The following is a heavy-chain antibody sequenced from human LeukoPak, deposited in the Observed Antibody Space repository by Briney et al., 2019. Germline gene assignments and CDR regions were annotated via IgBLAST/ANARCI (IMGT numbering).Heavy chain of an antibody. CDR1: GFTFSDYY. Sequence: GGSLRLSCAASGFTFSDYYMSWIRQAPGKGLEWVSYISSSGSTIYYADSVKGRFTISRDNSKNTLYLQMNSLRAEDTAVYYCARDSNYDTSGHYYWGQGTLVTVSS. J-gene: IGHJ4*02. D-gene: IGHD3-22*01. CDR3: ARDSNYDTSGHYY. V-gene: IGHV3-11*01. CDR2: ISSSGSTI.